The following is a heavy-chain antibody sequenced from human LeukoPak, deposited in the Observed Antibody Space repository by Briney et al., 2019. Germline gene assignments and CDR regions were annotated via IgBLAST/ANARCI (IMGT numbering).Heavy chain of an antibody. CDR3: ARSLAVARPGYYYGMDV. Sequence: GGSLRLSCAASGFTVSSKYMSWVRQAPGKGLEWVSVIYSGGSTYYADSVKGRFTISRDNSKNTLYLQMNSLRAEDTAVYYCARSLAVARPGYYYGMDVWGQGTTVTVSS. D-gene: IGHD6-6*01. V-gene: IGHV3-66*01. CDR2: IYSGGST. CDR1: GFTVSSKY. J-gene: IGHJ6*02.